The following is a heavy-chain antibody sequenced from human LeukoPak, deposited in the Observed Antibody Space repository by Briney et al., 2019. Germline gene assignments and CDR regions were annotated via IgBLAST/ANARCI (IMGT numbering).Heavy chain of an antibody. V-gene: IGHV3-53*01. J-gene: IGHJ4*02. CDR2: IYSGGST. CDR3: ARDGPRGVILN. CDR1: GFTFDDYG. Sequence: GGSLRLSCAASGFTFDDYGMSWVRQAPGKGLEWVSVIYSGGSTYYADSVKGRFTISRDNSKNTLYLQMNSLRAEDTAVYYCARDGPRGVILNWGQGTLVTVSS. D-gene: IGHD3-10*01.